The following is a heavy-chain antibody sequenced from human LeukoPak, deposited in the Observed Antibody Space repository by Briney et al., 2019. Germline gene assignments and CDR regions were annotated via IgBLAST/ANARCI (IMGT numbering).Heavy chain of an antibody. Sequence: GGSLRLSCAASGFTFSSYGMHWVRQAPGKGLEWVAFIRYDGSNKYYADSVKGRFTISRDNSKNTLYLQMNSLRAEDTAVYYCAKDPELLGYCSITSCYFDYWGQGTLVTVSS. J-gene: IGHJ4*02. V-gene: IGHV3-30*02. D-gene: IGHD2-2*01. CDR3: AKDPELLGYCSITSCYFDY. CDR1: GFTFSSYG. CDR2: IRYDGSNK.